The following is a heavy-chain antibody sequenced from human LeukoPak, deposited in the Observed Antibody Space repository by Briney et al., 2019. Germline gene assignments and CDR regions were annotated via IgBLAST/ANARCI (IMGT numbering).Heavy chain of an antibody. CDR1: GFTFSIYA. CDR2: INHSGST. D-gene: IGHD3-10*01. CDR3: ARDFYYYGSGTHKPKYYYYYYYMDV. Sequence: GSLRLSCAASGFTFSIYAMSWIRQPPGKGLEWIGEINHSGSTNYNPSLKSRVTISVDTSKNQFSLKLSSVTAADTAVYYCARDFYYYGSGTHKPKYYYYYYYMDVWGKGTTVTVSS. V-gene: IGHV4-34*01. J-gene: IGHJ6*03.